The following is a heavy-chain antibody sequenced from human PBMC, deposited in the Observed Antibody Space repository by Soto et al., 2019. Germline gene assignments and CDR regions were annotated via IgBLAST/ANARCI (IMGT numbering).Heavy chain of an antibody. J-gene: IGHJ5*02. CDR2: IWYDGSNK. D-gene: IGHD6-19*01. CDR1: GFTFSSYG. CDR3: ARCTVDTIVTSGWCHYLDP. Sequence: GGSLRLSCAASGFTFSSYGMHWVRQAPGKGLEWVAVIWYDGSNKYYADSVRGRFTISRDNSKNTLYLQMNSLRAEDTAIYFCARCTVDTIVTSGWCHYLDPWGQGTLVTVSS. V-gene: IGHV3-33*01.